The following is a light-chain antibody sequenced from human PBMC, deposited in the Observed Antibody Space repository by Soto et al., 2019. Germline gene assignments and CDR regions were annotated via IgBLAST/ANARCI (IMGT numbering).Light chain of an antibody. CDR3: SSKGTTPSLV. Sequence: QSALTQPAFVSGSPGQTITISCTGTSSDVGAYNYVSWYQQHPGKAPKLMIYEVSNRPSGVSDRFSGSKSGNTASLTISGHQAAAAGDYYRSSKGTTPSLVFGTRTKVTV. J-gene: IGLJ1*01. CDR1: SSDVGAYNY. V-gene: IGLV2-14*01. CDR2: EVS.